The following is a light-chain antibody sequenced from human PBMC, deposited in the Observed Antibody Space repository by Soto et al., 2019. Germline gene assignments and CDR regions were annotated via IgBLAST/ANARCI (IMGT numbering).Light chain of an antibody. Sequence: QSALTQPASVSGSPGQSITISCTGTSSDVGAYNHVSWFQHHPGKAPKLMIYDVSNRPSGVSNRFSGSKSGNTASLTISGLQAEDEADYYCLSYTTSTTYVFGTGTKVNVL. CDR3: LSYTTSTTYV. CDR1: SSDVGAYNH. J-gene: IGLJ1*01. CDR2: DVS. V-gene: IGLV2-14*03.